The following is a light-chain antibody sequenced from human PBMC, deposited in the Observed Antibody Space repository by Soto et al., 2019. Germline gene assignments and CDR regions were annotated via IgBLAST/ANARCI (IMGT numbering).Light chain of an antibody. CDR2: DAS. J-gene: IGKJ2*01. V-gene: IGKV1-5*01. CDR3: QQYKSYSPYT. Sequence: DIQMTQSPSTLSASVGDRVTITCRASQSISSWLAWYQQKPGKAPKFLIYDASSLESGVPSRFSGSGSGTEFTLTITSLQPDDFATYYCQQYKSYSPYTFGRGTKLEIK. CDR1: QSISSW.